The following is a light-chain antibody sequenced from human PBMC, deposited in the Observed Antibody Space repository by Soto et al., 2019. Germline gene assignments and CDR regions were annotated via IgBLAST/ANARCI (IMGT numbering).Light chain of an antibody. V-gene: IGLV2-14*01. CDR1: SSDVGGFDF. J-gene: IGLJ1*01. CDR3: CSYAGSYTRV. CDR2: XVX. Sequence: QSVLTQPASVSGSPGQWITISCTGTSSDVGGFDFVSWFQRRPGKAPRLIXYXVXNRPSGISDRFSGSKSGNTASLTISGLQAEDEADYYCCSYAGSYTRVFGTGSKVTVL.